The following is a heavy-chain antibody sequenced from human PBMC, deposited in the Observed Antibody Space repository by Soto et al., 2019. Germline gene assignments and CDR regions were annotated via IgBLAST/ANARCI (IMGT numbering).Heavy chain of an antibody. CDR2: IYYSGST. Sequence: SETLSLTCTVSGGSISSYYWSWIRQPPGKGLEWIGYIYYSGSTNYNPSLKSRVTISVDTSKNQFSLKLSSVTAADTAVYYCARQAEGGYNYGYWGQGTLVTVSS. D-gene: IGHD5-12*01. J-gene: IGHJ4*02. CDR1: GGSISSYY. V-gene: IGHV4-59*01. CDR3: ARQAEGGYNYGY.